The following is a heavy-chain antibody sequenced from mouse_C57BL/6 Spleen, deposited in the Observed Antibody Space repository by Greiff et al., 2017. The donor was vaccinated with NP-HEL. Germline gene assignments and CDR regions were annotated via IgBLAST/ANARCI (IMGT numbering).Heavy chain of an antibody. CDR1: GYTFTSYW. Sequence: QVQLQQPGAELVKPGASVKLSCTASGYTFTSYWMHWVKQRPGRGLEWIGRIDPKSGGTKYNEKFKSKATLTVDKPSSTAYMQLSSLTSEDSAVYYCARRDYYFDYWGQGTTLTVSS. D-gene: IGHD1-1*02. J-gene: IGHJ2*01. V-gene: IGHV1-72*01. CDR2: IDPKSGGT. CDR3: ARRDYYFDY.